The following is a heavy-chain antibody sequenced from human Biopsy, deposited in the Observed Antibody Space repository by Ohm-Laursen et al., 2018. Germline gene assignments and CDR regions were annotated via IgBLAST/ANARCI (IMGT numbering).Heavy chain of an antibody. CDR2: ISAYNGNR. D-gene: IGHD3-22*01. CDR1: GYTFPSYG. V-gene: IGHV1-18*01. Sequence: GASVKVSCKASGYTFPSYGISWVRQAPEQGLEWMGWISAYNGNRNYAQKFQGRVTMTTDTSTSTAYMELRSLRSDDTAVYFCAREEDNSGYDYYGMDVWGQGTTVTVSS. J-gene: IGHJ6*02. CDR3: AREEDNSGYDYYGMDV.